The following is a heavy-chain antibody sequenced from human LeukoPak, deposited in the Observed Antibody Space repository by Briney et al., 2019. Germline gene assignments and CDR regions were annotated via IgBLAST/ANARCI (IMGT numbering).Heavy chain of an antibody. CDR2: IKTDGSEK. Sequence: GGSLRLSCAASGFIFSSSWMSWVRQAPGKWLEWVANIKTDGSEKQYVDSVKGRFAISRDNAKNSLYLQMNSLRAEDTAVYYCARDPFDSGDRYYGAFDLWGQGTMVTVSS. CDR3: ARDPFDSGDRYYGAFDL. D-gene: IGHD3-22*01. CDR1: GFIFSSSW. J-gene: IGHJ3*01. V-gene: IGHV3-7*01.